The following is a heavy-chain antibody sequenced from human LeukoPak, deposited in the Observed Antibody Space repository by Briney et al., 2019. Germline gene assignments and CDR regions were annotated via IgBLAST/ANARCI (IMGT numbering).Heavy chain of an antibody. D-gene: IGHD6-13*01. V-gene: IGHV3-13*01. CDR3: ARGVAAAPNWFDP. Sequence: GGSLRLSCAASGFTFSSYDMHWVRQATGKGLEWVSAIGTAGDTYYPGSVKGRFTISRENAKNSLYLQMNSLSAGDTAVYYCARGVAAAPNWFDPWGQGTLVTVSS. J-gene: IGHJ5*02. CDR2: IGTAGDT. CDR1: GFTFSSYD.